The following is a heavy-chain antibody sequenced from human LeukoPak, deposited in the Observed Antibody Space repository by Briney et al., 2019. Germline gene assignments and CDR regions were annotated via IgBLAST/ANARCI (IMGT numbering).Heavy chain of an antibody. D-gene: IGHD2-21*02. CDR2: IYISGST. J-gene: IGHJ3*02. V-gene: IGHV4-39*01. CDR1: GVSISSSTYY. Sequence: SETLSLTCTVSGVSISSSTYYWAWIRQPPGMGLEWIATIYISGSTYYNPSLKSRATISVDTSKNQFSPNMSSVTAADTAFYYCARLPGIPVVTGMSGSARDAFDIWGQGTLVTVSS. CDR3: ARLPGIPVVTGMSGSARDAFDI.